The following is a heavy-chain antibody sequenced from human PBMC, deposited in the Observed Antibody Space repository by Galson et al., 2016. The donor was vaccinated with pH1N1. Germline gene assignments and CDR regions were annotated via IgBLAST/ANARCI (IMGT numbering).Heavy chain of an antibody. CDR3: ARLGIPATIDYHYYMDV. D-gene: IGHD2-2*01. V-gene: IGHV5-51*01. CDR2: IYPGDSDT. CDR1: GYSFSPYW. J-gene: IGHJ6*03. Sequence: QSGAEVKKPGESLKISCKGTGYSFSPYWIAWVRQMPGEGLEWMGIIYPGDSDTRYSPSFKGQVTISADKSISAAYLQWSSLQASDTAMYFCARLGIPATIDYHYYMDVWGKGTTVTVSS.